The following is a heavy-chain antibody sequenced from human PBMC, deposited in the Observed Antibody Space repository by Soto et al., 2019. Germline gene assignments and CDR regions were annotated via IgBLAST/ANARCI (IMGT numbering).Heavy chain of an antibody. J-gene: IGHJ4*02. CDR3: ARSYGDAVGFDY. CDR2: IYYSGST. CDR1: GGSISSGGYY. V-gene: IGHV4-31*03. D-gene: IGHD4-17*01. Sequence: SETLSLTCTVSGGSISSGGYYWSWIRQHPGKGLEWIGYIYYSGSTYYNPSLKSRVTISVDTSKDQFSLKLSSVTAADTAVYYCARSYGDAVGFDYWGQGTLVTVSS.